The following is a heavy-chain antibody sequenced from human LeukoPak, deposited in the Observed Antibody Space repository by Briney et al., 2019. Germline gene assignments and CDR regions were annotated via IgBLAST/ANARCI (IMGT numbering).Heavy chain of an antibody. V-gene: IGHV3-30*02. CDR2: IQDDGSDK. Sequence: GGSLRLSCAASGFTFSSYGMHWVRQSPGMGLEWVAFIQDDGSDKYYADSVKGRFTISRDNSKNTLYLQMNSLRAEDTAVYYCARPRSSGYYSGAFDIWGQGTMVAVSS. J-gene: IGHJ3*02. D-gene: IGHD3-22*01. CDR1: GFTFSSYG. CDR3: ARPRSSGYYSGAFDI.